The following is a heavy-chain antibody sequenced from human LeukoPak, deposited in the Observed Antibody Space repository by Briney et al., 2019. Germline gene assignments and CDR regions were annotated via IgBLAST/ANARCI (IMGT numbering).Heavy chain of an antibody. CDR2: IKQDGSEK. J-gene: IGHJ4*02. V-gene: IGHV3-7*01. D-gene: IGHD2-2*01. Sequence: GGSLRLSCAASGFTFSSYWMSWVRQAPGKGLEWVANIKQDGSEKYYVDSVKGRFTISRDNAKNSLYLQMNSLRAEDTAVYYCARAREPIVVVPAVIGTYFDYWGQGTLVTVSS. CDR3: ARAREPIVVVPAVIGTYFDY. CDR1: GFTFSSYW.